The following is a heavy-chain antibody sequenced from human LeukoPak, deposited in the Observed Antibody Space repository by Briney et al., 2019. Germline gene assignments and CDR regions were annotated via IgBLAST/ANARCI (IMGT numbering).Heavy chain of an antibody. Sequence: GGSLRLSCAASGFIFTSYAMSWVRQAPGKGLEGVAGISGSGGSTYYAASVKGRFTISKDNSDTLYLQMNSLSAEDTAVYYCAKDSAACGYCGGGSCSLCGFDYWGQGTLVTVSS. CDR3: AKDSAACGYCGGGSCSLCGFDY. D-gene: IGHD2-15*01. CDR1: GFIFTSYA. V-gene: IGHV3-23*01. J-gene: IGHJ4*02. CDR2: ISGSGGST.